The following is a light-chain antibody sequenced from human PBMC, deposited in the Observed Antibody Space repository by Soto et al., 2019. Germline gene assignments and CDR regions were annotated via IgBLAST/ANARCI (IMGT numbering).Light chain of an antibody. CDR2: DAS. CDR3: QQYGNSPPIT. J-gene: IGKJ4*01. V-gene: IGKV3-20*01. Sequence: EIVLTQSPATLSLSPGERATLSCRASQSVSSNLAWYQHKPGQPPRLLIYDASTRATGIPARFSGSGSGTDFTLTISRLEPEDFAVYYCQQYGNSPPITFGGGTKV. CDR1: QSVSSN.